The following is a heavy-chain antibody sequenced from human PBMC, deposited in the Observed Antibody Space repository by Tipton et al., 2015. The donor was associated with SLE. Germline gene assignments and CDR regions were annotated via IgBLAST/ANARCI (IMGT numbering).Heavy chain of an antibody. CDR1: GGSIGINY. D-gene: IGHD1-1*01. Sequence: TLSLTCTVSGGSIGINYRGWIRQPPGRGLGWIGFISYTWSANINPSLKSRVTMSLDTSNNQFSLKLTSVTAADTAVYFCARGGWNDLGTSRNYYYYSMDVWGQGTTVTVSS. V-gene: IGHV4-59*01. CDR2: ISYTWSA. J-gene: IGHJ6*02. CDR3: ARGGWNDLGTSRNYYYYSMDV.